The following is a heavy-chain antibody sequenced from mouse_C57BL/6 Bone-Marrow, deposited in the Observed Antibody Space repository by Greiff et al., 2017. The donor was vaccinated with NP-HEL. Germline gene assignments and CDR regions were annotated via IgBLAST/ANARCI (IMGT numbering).Heavy chain of an antibody. CDR2: IRNKANGYTT. V-gene: IGHV7-3*01. J-gene: IGHJ2*01. Sequence: DVQLVESGGGLVQPGGSLSLSCAASGFTFTDYYMSWVRQPPGKALEWLGFIRNKANGYTTEYSASVKGRFTISRDNSQSILYLQMNALRAEDSATYYCARSPFITTVVEYYFDYWGQGTTLTVSS. D-gene: IGHD1-1*01. CDR1: GFTFTDYY. CDR3: ARSPFITTVVEYYFDY.